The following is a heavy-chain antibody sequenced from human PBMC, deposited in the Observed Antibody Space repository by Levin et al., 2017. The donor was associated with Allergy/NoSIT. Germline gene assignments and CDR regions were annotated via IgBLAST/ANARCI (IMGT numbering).Heavy chain of an antibody. V-gene: IGHV4-59*08. CDR1: GGSISSYY. CDR3: ARLLPRIAAAGTSWFDP. Sequence: PSETLSLTCTVSGGSISSYYWSWIRQPPGKGLEWIGYIYYSGSTNYNPSLKSRVTISVDTSKNQFSLKLSSVTAADTAVYYCARLLPRIAAAGTSWFDPWGQGTLVTVSS. J-gene: IGHJ5*02. D-gene: IGHD6-13*01. CDR2: IYYSGST.